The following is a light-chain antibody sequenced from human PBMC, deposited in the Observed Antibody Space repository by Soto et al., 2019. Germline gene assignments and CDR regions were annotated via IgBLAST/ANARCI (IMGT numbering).Light chain of an antibody. J-gene: IGLJ2*01. CDR2: DNN. CDR3: GTWDSSLSAEI. Sequence: QSVLTQPPSVSAAPGQMVTISCSGSTSNIGNNYVSWYRQLPGTAPKLLIYDNNKRPSGIPDRLSGSKSGTSATLGITGLQTGDEADYYCGTWDSSLSAEIFGGGTKLTVL. V-gene: IGLV1-51*01. CDR1: TSNIGNNY.